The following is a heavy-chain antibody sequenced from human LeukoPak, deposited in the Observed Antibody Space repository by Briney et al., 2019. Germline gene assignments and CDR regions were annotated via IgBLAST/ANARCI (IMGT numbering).Heavy chain of an antibody. CDR1: GSSISSSSYY. CDR2: INHSGST. Sequence: SETLSLTCTVSGSSISSSSYYWGWIRQPPGKGLEWIGEINHSGSTNYNPSLKSRVTISVDTSKNQFSLKLSSVTAADTAVYYCARGRGMATILGLNYWGQGTLVTVSS. CDR3: ARGRGMATILGLNY. D-gene: IGHD5-24*01. J-gene: IGHJ4*02. V-gene: IGHV4-39*07.